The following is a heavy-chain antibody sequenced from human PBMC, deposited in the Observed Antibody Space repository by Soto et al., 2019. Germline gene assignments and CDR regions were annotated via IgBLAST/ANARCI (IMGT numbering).Heavy chain of an antibody. CDR2: ISAYNGNT. Sequence: ASVKVSCKASGYTFTSYGISWVRQAPGQGLEWMGWISAYNGNTNYAQKLQGRVTMTTDTSTSTAYMELRSLRSDDTAVYYCARDERGLYYYGSGSYYTFDYWGQGTLVTVSS. V-gene: IGHV1-18*01. CDR3: ARDERGLYYYGSGSYYTFDY. J-gene: IGHJ4*02. D-gene: IGHD3-10*01. CDR1: GYTFTSYG.